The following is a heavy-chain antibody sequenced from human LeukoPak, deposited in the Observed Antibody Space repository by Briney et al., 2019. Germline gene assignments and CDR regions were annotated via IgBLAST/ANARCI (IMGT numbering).Heavy chain of an antibody. D-gene: IGHD4-17*01. CDR3: ARGYGAYLGY. CDR1: GYNFDTYW. Sequence: GESLKISFKGSGYNFDTYWIAWMRQMPGKGLEWMGIIYPADSDTRYKPSFQGQVTISADKSITTAYLQWSSLKASDTAIYCCARGYGAYLGYWGQGTLVTVSS. J-gene: IGHJ4*02. CDR2: IYPADSDT. V-gene: IGHV5-51*01.